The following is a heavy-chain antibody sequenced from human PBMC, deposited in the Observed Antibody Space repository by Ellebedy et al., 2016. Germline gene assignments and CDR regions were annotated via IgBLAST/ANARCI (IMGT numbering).Heavy chain of an antibody. CDR1: GYTFTTYA. D-gene: IGHD3-22*01. Sequence: ASVKVSCKASGYTFTTYAIHWVRQAPGQRLEWMGWINAGNGNTKYSQKLQGRVAITRDTSASTAYMELSSLRSEDTAVYYCATVSDSSGYYSTDFDYWGQGTLVTVSS. CDR3: ATVSDSSGYYSTDFDY. V-gene: IGHV1-3*01. J-gene: IGHJ4*02. CDR2: INAGNGNT.